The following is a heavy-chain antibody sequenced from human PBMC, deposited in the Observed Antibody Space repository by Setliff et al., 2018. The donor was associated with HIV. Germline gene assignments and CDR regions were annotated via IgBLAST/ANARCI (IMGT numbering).Heavy chain of an antibody. CDR1: GGSFSGCY. V-gene: IGHV4-34*01. Sequence: ETLSLTCAVYGGSFSGCYWSWIRQPPGKGLEWIGEINDSGSTNNNPSLKSRVAMSVDTSKNQFSLKLSSVTAADTAVYYCARDLRGDSVPATAAKSFDIWGQGTLVTVSS. CDR2: INDSGST. D-gene: IGHD2-21*02. J-gene: IGHJ3*02. CDR3: ARDLRGDSVPATAAKSFDI.